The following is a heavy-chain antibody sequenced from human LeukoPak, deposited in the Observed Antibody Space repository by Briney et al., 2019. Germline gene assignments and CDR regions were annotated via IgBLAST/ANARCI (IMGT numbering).Heavy chain of an antibody. V-gene: IGHV4-34*01. CDR2: INHSGST. J-gene: IGHJ5*02. CDR3: ARGNAEQWLGT. Sequence: PSETLSLTCAVYGGSFSGYYWSWIRQPPGKGLEWIGEINHSGSTNYNPSLKSRVTISVDTSKNQFSLKLSSVTAADTAVYYCARGNAEQWLGTWGQGTLVTVSS. D-gene: IGHD6-19*01. CDR1: GGSFSGYY.